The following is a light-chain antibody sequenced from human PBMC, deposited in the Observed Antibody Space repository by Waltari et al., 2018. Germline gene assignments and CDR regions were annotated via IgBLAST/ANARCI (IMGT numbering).Light chain of an antibody. V-gene: IGLV2-14*01. CDR2: KVT. Sequence: QSALTQPASVSGSPGQSITISCTGTSSDVGGYNYVSWYQHHPGKAPKLMSYKVTNRPSGVSKRFAGSKSGYTASLAISGLQAEDEADYYCSSYTSSSTYVFGTGTKVTVL. J-gene: IGLJ1*01. CDR1: SSDVGGYNY. CDR3: SSYTSSSTYV.